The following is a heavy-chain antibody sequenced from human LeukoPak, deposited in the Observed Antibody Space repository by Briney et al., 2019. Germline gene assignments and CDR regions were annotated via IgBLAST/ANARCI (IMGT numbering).Heavy chain of an antibody. CDR3: TTAFTSSSAVGTSSGFAY. CDR1: GFTFNNAW. Sequence: PGGSLRLSCAASGFTFNNAWISWVRQAPGQGLEWVGRVNSRTDGGTTDHAAPVRGRFTISRDDSKNTLYLQMNSLKSEDTAVYYCTTAFTSSSAVGTSSGFAYWGQGTLVTFST. V-gene: IGHV3-15*01. CDR2: VNSRTDGGTT. J-gene: IGHJ4*02. D-gene: IGHD6-13*01.